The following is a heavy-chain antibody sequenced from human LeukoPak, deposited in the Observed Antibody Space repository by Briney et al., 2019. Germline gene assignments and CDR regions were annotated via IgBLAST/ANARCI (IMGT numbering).Heavy chain of an antibody. Sequence: SETLSLTCTVSGGSISSYYWSWIRQPPGKGLEWIGYIYYSGSTNYNPSLKSRVTISVDTSKNQFSLKLSSVTAADTAVYYCAKGGIRSGAFDIWGQGTRVTVSS. D-gene: IGHD6-13*01. CDR1: GGSISSYY. CDR2: IYYSGST. V-gene: IGHV4-59*01. J-gene: IGHJ3*02. CDR3: AKGGIRSGAFDI.